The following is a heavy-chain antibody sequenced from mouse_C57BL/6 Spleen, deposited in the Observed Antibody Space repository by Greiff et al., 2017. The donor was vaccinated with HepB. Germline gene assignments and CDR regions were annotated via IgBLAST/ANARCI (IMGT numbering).Heavy chain of an antibody. J-gene: IGHJ1*03. Sequence: QVQLQQPGAELVKPGASVKMSFQASGYTFTSYWITWVKQRPGQGLEWIGDIYPGSGSTNYNEKFKSKATLTVDTSSSTAYMQLSSLTSEDSAVYYCARRNSNYRYFDVWGTGTTVTVSS. CDR1: GYTFTSYW. V-gene: IGHV1-55*01. CDR3: ARRNSNYRYFDV. CDR2: IYPGSGST. D-gene: IGHD2-5*01.